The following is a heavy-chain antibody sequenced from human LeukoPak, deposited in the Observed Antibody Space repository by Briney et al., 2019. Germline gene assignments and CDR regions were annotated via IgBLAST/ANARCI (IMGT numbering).Heavy chain of an antibody. D-gene: IGHD5-12*01. J-gene: IGHJ4*02. CDR3: ARGVWWLRGLDY. CDR2: INRSGST. V-gene: IGHV4-34*01. Sequence: KPSETLSLTCAVYGGSLSGYYWSWIRQPPGEGLEWIGEINRSGSTNYNPSLKSRVTISVDTSKNQFSLKLSSVTAAYTAAYYCARGVWWLRGLDYWGQGTLVGVSS. CDR1: GGSLSGYY.